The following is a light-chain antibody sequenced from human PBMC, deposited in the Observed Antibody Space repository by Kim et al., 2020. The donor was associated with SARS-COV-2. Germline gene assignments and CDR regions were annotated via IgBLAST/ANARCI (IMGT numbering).Light chain of an antibody. CDR1: KLGDKY. V-gene: IGLV3-1*01. J-gene: IGLJ1*01. CDR3: QAWDRSTEV. Sequence: SYELTQPPSVSLSPGQTASITCSGDKLGDKYACWYQQKPGQSPVLVIYQDSKRPSGIPERFSGSNSGNTATLTISGTQAMDEADYYCQAWDRSTEVFGTGTKVTVL. CDR2: QDS.